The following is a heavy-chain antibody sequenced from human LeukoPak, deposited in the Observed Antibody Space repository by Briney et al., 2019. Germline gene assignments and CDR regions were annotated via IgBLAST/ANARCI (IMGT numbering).Heavy chain of an antibody. CDR1: GFTFSKYA. J-gene: IGHJ4*02. CDR2: ISGGSTST. Sequence: GGSLRLSCAASGFTFSKYAMSWVRQAPGKGLEWVSNISGGSTSTYYADSVKGRFTISRDNSKNTLYLQMNTLRAEDTAVYCCAKQGYSNSVSYFDYWGQGALVSVSS. CDR3: AKQGYSNSVSYFDY. V-gene: IGHV3-23*01. D-gene: IGHD6-6*01.